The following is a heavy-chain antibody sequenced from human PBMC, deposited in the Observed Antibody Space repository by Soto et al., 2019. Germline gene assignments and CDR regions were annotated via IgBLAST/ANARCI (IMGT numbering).Heavy chain of an antibody. CDR1: GGTFSSYA. J-gene: IGHJ6*02. D-gene: IGHD2-21*02. Sequence: ASVKVSCKASGGTFSSYAISWVRQAPGQGLEWMGGIIPIFGTANYAQKFQGRVTITADESTSTAYMELSSLRSEDTAVYYCARDLGHLVVVTENYYYGMDVWGQGTKVTVSS. CDR2: IIPIFGTA. CDR3: ARDLGHLVVVTENYYYGMDV. V-gene: IGHV1-69*13.